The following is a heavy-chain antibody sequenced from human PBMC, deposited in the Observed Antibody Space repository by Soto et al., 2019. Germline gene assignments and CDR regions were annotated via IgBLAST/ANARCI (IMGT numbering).Heavy chain of an antibody. CDR2: ISSSSSTI. J-gene: IGHJ3*02. CDR1: GFTFSSYS. CDR3: ARDSCSGGSCYFDAFEI. V-gene: IGHV3-48*01. D-gene: IGHD2-15*01. Sequence: PGGSLRLSCAASGFTFSSYSRNWVRQAPGEGLEWVSYISSSSSTIYYADSVKGRFTISRDNAKDSLYLQTNSLRAEDTAVYYCARDSCSGGSCYFDAFEIWGQGTMVTVSS.